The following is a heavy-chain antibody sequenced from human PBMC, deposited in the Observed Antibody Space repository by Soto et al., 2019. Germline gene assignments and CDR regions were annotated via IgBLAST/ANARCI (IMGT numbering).Heavy chain of an antibody. J-gene: IGHJ5*02. D-gene: IGHD6-13*01. CDR1: GGSISSGNYY. Sequence: PSETLSLTCTASGGSISSGNYYWSWIRQHPGKGLEWIGYIYYSGSTYYNPSLKSRVTISVDTSKNQFSLKLSSVTAADTAVYYCARVSSSLIWFDPWGQGTLVTVSS. CDR3: ARVSSSLIWFDP. CDR2: IYYSGST. V-gene: IGHV4-31*03.